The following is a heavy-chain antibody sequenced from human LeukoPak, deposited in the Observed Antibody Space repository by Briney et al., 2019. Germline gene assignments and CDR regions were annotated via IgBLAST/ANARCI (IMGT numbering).Heavy chain of an antibody. D-gene: IGHD6-6*01. CDR3: ARGGAARETRVDAFDI. Sequence: ASVKVSCKASGYTFTSYYMHWVRQAPGQGLGWMGIINPSGGSTSYAQKFQGRVTMTRDMSTSTVYMELSSLRSEDTAVYYCARGGAARETRVDAFDIWGQGTMVTVSS. CDR2: INPSGGST. J-gene: IGHJ3*02. V-gene: IGHV1-46*01. CDR1: GYTFTSYY.